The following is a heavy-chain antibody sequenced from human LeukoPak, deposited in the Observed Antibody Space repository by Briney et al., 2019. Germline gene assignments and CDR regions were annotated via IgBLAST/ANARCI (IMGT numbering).Heavy chain of an antibody. CDR1: GYTLTGYY. CDR3: ARARDTAMVTSRYYYYGMDV. Sequence: ASVKVSCKASGYTLTGYYMHWVRQAPGQGLEWMGWINPNSGGTNYAQKFQGWVTMTRDTSISTAYMELSRLRSDDTAVYYCARARDTAMVTSRYYYYGMDVWGQGTTVTVSS. D-gene: IGHD5-18*01. V-gene: IGHV1-2*04. CDR2: INPNSGGT. J-gene: IGHJ6*02.